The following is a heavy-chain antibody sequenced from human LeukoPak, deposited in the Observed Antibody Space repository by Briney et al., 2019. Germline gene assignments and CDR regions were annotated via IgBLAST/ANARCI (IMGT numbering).Heavy chain of an antibody. CDR2: IFHRGTT. J-gene: IGHJ4*02. CDR3: ARDYSSGWYSVDY. D-gene: IGHD6-19*01. Sequence: PSETLSLTCTVSGYSISSAFYWGWIRLPPGKGLEWIGSIFHRGTTYYNTSLQGRVNLSMDTSKNQFSLKLSSLTTEDTAIYYCARDYSSGWYSVDYWGQGTLITVSS. V-gene: IGHV4-38-2*02. CDR1: GYSISSAFY.